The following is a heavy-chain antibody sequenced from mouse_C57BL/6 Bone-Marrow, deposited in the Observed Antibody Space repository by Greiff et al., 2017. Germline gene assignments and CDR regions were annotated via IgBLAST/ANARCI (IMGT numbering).Heavy chain of an antibody. CDR2: INPGSGGT. CDR1: GYAFTNYL. CDR3: ARGAWFAY. V-gene: IGHV1-54*01. J-gene: IGHJ3*01. Sequence: QVQLQQSGAELVRPGTSVKVSCKASGYAFTNYLIEWVKQRPGQGLEWIGVINPGSGGTNYNQKFKGKATLTVDTSSSTAYMQLSSLTSEDSAVYYCARGAWFAYWGQGTLVTVSA.